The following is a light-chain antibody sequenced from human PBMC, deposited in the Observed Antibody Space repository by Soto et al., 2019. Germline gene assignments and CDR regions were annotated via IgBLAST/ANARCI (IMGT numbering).Light chain of an antibody. CDR3: QSFDSTLTGYV. J-gene: IGLJ1*01. Sequence: QSVLTQPPSVSGAPGQRVTISCTGSSSNIGAGYDVYWYQQIPGTVPKLLIYPNGNRPSGVPDRFSVSISGTSASLAITGLQVEDEADYSCQSFDSTLTGYVFGTRTKLTVL. CDR1: SSNIGAGYD. CDR2: PNG. V-gene: IGLV1-40*01.